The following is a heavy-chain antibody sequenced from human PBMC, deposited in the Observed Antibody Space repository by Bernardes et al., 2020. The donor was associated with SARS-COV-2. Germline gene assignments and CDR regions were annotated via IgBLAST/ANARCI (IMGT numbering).Heavy chain of an antibody. V-gene: IGHV3-23*01. D-gene: IGHD2-21*02. CDR2: ISGSGGST. CDR1: GFTFSSYA. J-gene: IGHJ4*02. CDR3: AKDVGYGGNSPFDY. Sequence: GVLRLSCAASGFTFSSYAMTWVRQAPGKGLEWVSAISGSGGSTYYADSVKGRFTISRDNSKNTLYLQMNGLRAEDTAVYYCAKDVGYGGNSPFDYWGQGTLVTVSS.